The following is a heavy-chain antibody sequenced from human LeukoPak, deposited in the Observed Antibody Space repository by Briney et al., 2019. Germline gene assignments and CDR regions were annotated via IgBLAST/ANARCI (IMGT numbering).Heavy chain of an antibody. D-gene: IGHD5-12*01. Sequence: GGSLRRSCAASGFTVSSNYMSWVRQAPGKGLEWVSVIYSGGSTYYADSVKGRFTISRDNSKNTLYLQMNSLRAEDTAVYYCAREALARRQWLPQGDAFDIWGQGTMVTVSS. J-gene: IGHJ3*02. CDR2: IYSGGST. V-gene: IGHV3-66*02. CDR1: GFTVSSNY. CDR3: AREALARRQWLPQGDAFDI.